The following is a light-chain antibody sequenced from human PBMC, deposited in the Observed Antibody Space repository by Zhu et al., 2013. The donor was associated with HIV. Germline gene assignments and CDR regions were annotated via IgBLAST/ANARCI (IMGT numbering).Light chain of an antibody. Sequence: DLVMTQSPTYLAVSLGERATINCVSSHSLLYTSDNNIHLSWYQQRPGQPPKLLIYWTSKRVSGVPDRFSGRGSGTQFTLTISSLQAEDVAVYYCQQSLRAPVTFGGGTKVEIK. CDR1: HSLLYTSDNNIH. J-gene: IGKJ4*01. CDR2: WTS. CDR3: QQSLRAPVT. V-gene: IGKV4-1*01.